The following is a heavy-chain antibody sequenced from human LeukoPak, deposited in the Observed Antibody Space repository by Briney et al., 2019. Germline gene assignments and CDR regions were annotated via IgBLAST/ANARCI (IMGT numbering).Heavy chain of an antibody. V-gene: IGHV4-59*01. D-gene: IGHD2-2*01. CDR1: GGSISSYY. J-gene: IGHJ4*02. CDR3: ARILRDCSSTSCYAGTVDY. CDR2: IYYSGST. Sequence: SETLSLTCTVSGGSISSYYWSWIRQPPGKGLEWIGYIYYSGSTNYNPSLKSRVTISVDTSKNQFSLKLSSVTAADTAVYYCARILRDCSSTSCYAGTVDYWGRGTLVTVSS.